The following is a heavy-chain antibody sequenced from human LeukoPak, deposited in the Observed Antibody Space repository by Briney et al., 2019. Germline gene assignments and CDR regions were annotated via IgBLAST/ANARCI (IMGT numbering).Heavy chain of an antibody. Sequence: SETLSLTCTVSGGSISSYYWSWIRQPPGKGLEWIGYIYYSGSTNYNPSLKGRVTISVDTSKNQFSLKLSSVTAADTAVYYCARGYTRDAFDIWGQGTMVTVSS. V-gene: IGHV4-59*01. CDR2: IYYSGST. CDR3: ARGYTRDAFDI. J-gene: IGHJ3*02. CDR1: GGSISSYY. D-gene: IGHD5-18*01.